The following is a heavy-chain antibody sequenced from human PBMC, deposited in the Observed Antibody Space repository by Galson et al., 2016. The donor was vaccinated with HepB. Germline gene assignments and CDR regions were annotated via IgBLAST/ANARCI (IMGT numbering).Heavy chain of an antibody. CDR1: GYTFTSCT. CDR2: INAGTGNT. D-gene: IGHD3-9*01. V-gene: IGHV1-3*01. J-gene: IGHJ6*02. Sequence: SVKVSCKASGYTFTSCTIHWVRQAPGQGLEWMGWINAGTGNTKYSQNFQGRATITRDTSASTAYMELSSLRSEDTAVYYCARDLGHNILTGYTYYYFYGMDVWGQGTTVTVSS. CDR3: ARDLGHNILTGYTYYYFYGMDV.